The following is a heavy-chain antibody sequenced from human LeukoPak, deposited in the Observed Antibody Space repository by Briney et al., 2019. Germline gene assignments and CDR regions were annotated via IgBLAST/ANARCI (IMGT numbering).Heavy chain of an antibody. J-gene: IGHJ4*02. Sequence: PGGSLRLSCAASGFTFSSYAMSWVRQAPGKGLEWVSAISNGGSGTCYADSVKGRFTMSRDNSKNTLYLQMNSLRAEDTAVYYCATHETSMVRGVIAYWGQGTLVTVSS. CDR1: GFTFSSYA. CDR3: ATHETSMVRGVIAY. D-gene: IGHD3-10*01. CDR2: ISNGGSGT. V-gene: IGHV3-23*01.